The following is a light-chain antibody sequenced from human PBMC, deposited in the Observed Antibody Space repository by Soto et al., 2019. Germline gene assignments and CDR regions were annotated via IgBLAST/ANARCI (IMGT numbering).Light chain of an antibody. CDR2: GAS. CDR1: QGISTF. V-gene: IGKV1-27*01. Sequence: DIQMTQSPSSLSASVGDRATITCRASQGISTFLAWFQQKPGTVPKLLISGASTLQSGVPSRFSGSGSGTDFSLTISSLQPEDVATYYCQKYDLAPFTFGPGTKVDIK. J-gene: IGKJ3*01. CDR3: QKYDLAPFT.